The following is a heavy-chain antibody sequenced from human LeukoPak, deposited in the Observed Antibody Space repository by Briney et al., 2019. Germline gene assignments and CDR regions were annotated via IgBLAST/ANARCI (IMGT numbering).Heavy chain of an antibody. CDR2: IYYSGGT. Sequence: SETLSLTCTVSGGSISSYYWSWIRQPPGKGLEWIGYIYYSGGTNYNPSLKSRVTISVDTSENQVSLKLNSVSAADTAVYYCARHISSSGTYAHFDYWGQGTLVTVSS. CDR1: GGSISSYY. CDR3: ARHISSSGTYAHFDY. D-gene: IGHD1-26*01. J-gene: IGHJ4*02. V-gene: IGHV4-59*08.